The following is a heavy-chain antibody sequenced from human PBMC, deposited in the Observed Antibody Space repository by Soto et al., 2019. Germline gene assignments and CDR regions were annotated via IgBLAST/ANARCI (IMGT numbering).Heavy chain of an antibody. V-gene: IGHV5-51*01. CDR2: IHPLDSET. D-gene: IGHD6-25*01. CDR3: AKLGFPGAIYFDS. Sequence: DSLKLSCKVSGYNFAAFLLGWVRQMPGKGLEWMANIHPLDSETNYGPSFQGQVTISADKSITTAFLHWSNLKASDTGIYFCAKLGFPGAIYFDSWGQGSLVTGSS. CDR1: GYNFAAFL. J-gene: IGHJ4*02.